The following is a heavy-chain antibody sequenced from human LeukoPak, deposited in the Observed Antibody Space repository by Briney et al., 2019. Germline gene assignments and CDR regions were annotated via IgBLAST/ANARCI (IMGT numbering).Heavy chain of an antibody. CDR1: GGSISSGSYY. J-gene: IGHJ4*02. Sequence: PSETLSLTCTVSGGSISSGSYYWSWIRQPAGKGLEWIGRIYTSGSANYNPSLKSRVTISVDTSKNQFSLKLNSVTAADTAVYYCARDQSGVFDYWGQGTLVTVSS. D-gene: IGHD2-8*01. V-gene: IGHV4-61*02. CDR2: IYTSGSA. CDR3: ARDQSGVFDY.